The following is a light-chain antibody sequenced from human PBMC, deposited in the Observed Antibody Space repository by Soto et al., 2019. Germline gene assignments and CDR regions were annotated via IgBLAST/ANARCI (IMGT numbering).Light chain of an antibody. J-gene: IGLJ2*01. Sequence: QSVLTQPASVSGSPGQSITISCTGTSSDIGGYNFVSWYQQHPGKPPKLVIYGVSNRPSGVSNRFSGTKSGNTASLTISGLQAEDEADYYCSSYRSSSTLQFGGGTKVTVL. CDR3: SSYRSSSTLQ. CDR1: SSDIGGYNF. CDR2: GVS. V-gene: IGLV2-14*01.